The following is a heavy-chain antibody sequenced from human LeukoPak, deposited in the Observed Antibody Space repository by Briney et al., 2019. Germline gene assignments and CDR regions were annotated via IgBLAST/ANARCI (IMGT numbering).Heavy chain of an antibody. Sequence: PGGSLRLSCAASGFTFSSYWMSWVRQAPGKGLEWVSSISSSSSYIYYADSVKGRFTISRDNAKNSLYLQMNSLRAEDTAVYYCARDRGPPNYYGSGVYNYWGQGTLVTVSS. CDR3: ARDRGPPNYYGSGVYNY. J-gene: IGHJ4*02. CDR1: GFTFSSYW. CDR2: ISSSSSYI. V-gene: IGHV3-21*01. D-gene: IGHD3-10*01.